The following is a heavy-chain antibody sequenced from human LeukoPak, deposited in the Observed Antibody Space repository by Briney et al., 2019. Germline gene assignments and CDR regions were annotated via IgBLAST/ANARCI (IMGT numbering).Heavy chain of an antibody. D-gene: IGHD1-26*01. Sequence: GGSLRLSCAASGFTFSSYAMNWVRQAPGKGLEWVSAISASGGSTYYADSVKSRFTISRDNSKNALYLQMNSLRAEDTAVYYCAKDPYVVRATQGNWFDPWGQGTLVTVSS. CDR2: ISASGGST. CDR1: GFTFSSYA. V-gene: IGHV3-23*01. J-gene: IGHJ5*02. CDR3: AKDPYVVRATQGNWFDP.